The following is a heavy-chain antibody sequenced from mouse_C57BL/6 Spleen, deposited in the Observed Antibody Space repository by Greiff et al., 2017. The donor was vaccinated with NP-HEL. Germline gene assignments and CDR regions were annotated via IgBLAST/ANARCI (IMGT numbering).Heavy chain of an antibody. J-gene: IGHJ3*01. V-gene: IGHV1-76*01. D-gene: IGHD2-1*01. CDR1: GYTFTDYY. Sequence: VQLQQSGAELVRPGASVKLSCKASGYTFTDYYINWVKQRPGQGLEWIARIYPGSGNTYYNEKFKGKATLTAEKSSSTAYMQLSSLTSEDSAVYFCARDYYGNYVAYWGQGTLVTVSA. CDR3: ARDYYGNYVAY. CDR2: IYPGSGNT.